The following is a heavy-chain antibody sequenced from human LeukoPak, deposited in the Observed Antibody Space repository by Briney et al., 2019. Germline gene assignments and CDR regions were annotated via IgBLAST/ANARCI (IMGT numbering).Heavy chain of an antibody. J-gene: IGHJ4*02. D-gene: IGHD3-22*01. V-gene: IGHV4-34*01. CDR1: GGSFSGYY. Sequence: SETLSLTCAVYGGSFSGYYWSWIRQPPGKGLEWIGEINHSGSTNYNPSLKSRVTTSVDTSKNQFSLKLSSVTAADTAVYYCARGPPDLYYYDSSGYYNFDYWGQGTLVTVSS. CDR2: INHSGST. CDR3: ARGPPDLYYYDSSGYYNFDY.